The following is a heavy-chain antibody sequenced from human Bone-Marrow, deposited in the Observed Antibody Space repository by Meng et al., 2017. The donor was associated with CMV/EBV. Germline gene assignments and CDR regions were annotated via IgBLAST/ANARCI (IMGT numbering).Heavy chain of an antibody. CDR2: INPGKGDT. Sequence: SGYTFTTYALHWVRQAPGQGLEWMGWINPGKGDTKYSQKFQGSLTITRDTSASTVYMELSSLRSEDTAVYYCARDRTPTSSWSNFDYWGQGTLVTVSS. CDR3: ARDRTPTSSWSNFDY. CDR1: GYTFTTYA. J-gene: IGHJ4*02. D-gene: IGHD6-13*01. V-gene: IGHV1-3*01.